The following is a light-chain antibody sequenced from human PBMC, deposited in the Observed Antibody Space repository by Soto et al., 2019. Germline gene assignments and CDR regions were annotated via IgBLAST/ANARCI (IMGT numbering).Light chain of an antibody. CDR1: QSISSSY. CDR3: QQCLTLPYT. J-gene: IGKJ2*01. Sequence: IVLTQSPGTLSLSPGERATLSCRASQSISSSYLAWFQQRPGQPPRLLIYGASTRATGIPDRFTGGGSGTDFTGSGSGTDFTLTISRLEPEDFAVYFCQQCLTLPYTFGQGTKLEIK. V-gene: IGKV3-20*01. CDR2: GAS.